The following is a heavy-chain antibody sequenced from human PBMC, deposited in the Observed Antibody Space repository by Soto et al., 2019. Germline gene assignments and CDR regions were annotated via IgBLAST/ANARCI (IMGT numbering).Heavy chain of an antibody. J-gene: IGHJ4*02. D-gene: IGHD3-22*01. V-gene: IGHV3-30*18. Sequence: QVQLVESGGGVVQPGRSLRLSCAASGFTFSSYGMHWVRQAPGKGLEWVAVISYDGSNKYYADSVKGRFTISRDNSKTTLYLQMNSLRAEDTAVYYCVKAPSRITMIVVVTLPDYWGQGTLVTVSS. CDR1: GFTFSSYG. CDR3: VKAPSRITMIVVVTLPDY. CDR2: ISYDGSNK.